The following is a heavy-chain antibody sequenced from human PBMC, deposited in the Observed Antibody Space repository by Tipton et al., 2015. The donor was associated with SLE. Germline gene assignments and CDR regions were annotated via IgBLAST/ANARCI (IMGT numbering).Heavy chain of an antibody. D-gene: IGHD3-10*01. CDR3: ARAPTSSGWFDP. CDR2: IYHTGNTY. J-gene: IGHJ5*02. CDR1: GDSISSGGYY. V-gene: IGHV4-31*03. Sequence: TLSLTCSVSGDSISSGGYYWTWIRQQPGKDLEWIGYIYHTGNTYYYNPSLRGRVSMSVDTSKNQFSLKLDSVIAADTAVYYCARAPTSSGWFDPWGQGTLVIVSS.